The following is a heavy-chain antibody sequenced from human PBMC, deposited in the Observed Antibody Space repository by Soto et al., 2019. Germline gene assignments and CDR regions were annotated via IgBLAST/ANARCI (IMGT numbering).Heavy chain of an antibody. CDR3: ARVERGTATTVVDAFDI. V-gene: IGHV4-34*01. CDR1: GGSFSGYY. CDR2: ISHSGRT. D-gene: IGHD1-1*01. J-gene: IGHJ3*02. Sequence: QVQLQQWGAGLLKPSETLSLTCAVYGGSFSGYYWSWIRQPPGKGLAWIGEISHSGRTNYNPSLKSRVTISIDMSRNHFSLKLSSVTAADTALYYCARVERGTATTVVDAFDIWGQGTMVTVSA.